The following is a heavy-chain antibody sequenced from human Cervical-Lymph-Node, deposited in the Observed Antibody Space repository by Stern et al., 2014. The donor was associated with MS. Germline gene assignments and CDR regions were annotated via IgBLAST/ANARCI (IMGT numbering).Heavy chain of an antibody. D-gene: IGHD1-26*01. CDR2: MHHSGTT. CDR1: GVSVSSGGYY. V-gene: IGHV4-31*03. J-gene: IGHJ3*02. CDR3: ATIPPHIEGAAFEI. Sequence: QVQLQESGPGLVKPSQTLSLTCTVSGVSVSSGGYYWTWIRQAPGKGLEWVGYMHHSGTTFYNPSLKGRAPISRDPSENNFSLNLRSVIAADTAVYYCATIPPHIEGAAFEIWGQGTMVTVSS.